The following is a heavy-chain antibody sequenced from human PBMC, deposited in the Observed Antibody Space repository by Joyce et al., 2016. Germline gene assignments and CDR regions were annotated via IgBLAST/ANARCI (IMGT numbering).Heavy chain of an antibody. CDR2: FDSSGRT. J-gene: IGHJ3*01. CDR3: ARDIVAVPAAPDDAFDL. Sequence: QVQLQESGPGLVKPSETLSLICSVSGGSINDYYWNWIRQPAGKGLVWIGRFDSSGRTKYNPSLQSRVTMSVDTSKNQFSLRLSSVTAADTAVYFCARDIVAVPAAPDDAFDLWGQGTMVTVFS. CDR1: GGSINDYY. V-gene: IGHV4-4*07. D-gene: IGHD2-2*01.